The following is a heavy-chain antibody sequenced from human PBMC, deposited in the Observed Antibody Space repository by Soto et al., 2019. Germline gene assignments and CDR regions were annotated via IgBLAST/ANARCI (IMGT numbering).Heavy chain of an antibody. J-gene: IGHJ4*02. Sequence: QLQLQESGPGLVKPSETLSLTCTVSGGSISSSSYYWGWIRQPPGKGLEWIGSIYYSGSTYYNPSLKSRVTISVDTSKNQFSLKLSSVTAADTAVYYCARRLTSRGGDATFDYWGQGTLVTVSS. CDR2: IYYSGST. V-gene: IGHV4-39*01. CDR3: ARRLTSRGGDATFDY. D-gene: IGHD2-21*01. CDR1: GGSISSSSYY.